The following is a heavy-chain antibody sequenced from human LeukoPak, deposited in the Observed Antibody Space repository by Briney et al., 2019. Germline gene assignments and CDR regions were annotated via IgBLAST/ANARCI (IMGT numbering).Heavy chain of an antibody. J-gene: IGHJ4*02. CDR1: GFTFSSYE. CDR3: TRGEAYDSSGYYHSY. V-gene: IGHV3-48*03. D-gene: IGHD3-22*01. Sequence: PGGSLRLSCAASGFTFSSYEMNWVRQAPGKGLEGVSYISNSGSTIYHADSVKGRSTISRDNAKNSLYLQMNSLRAEDTAVYYCTRGEAYDSSGYYHSYWGQGTLVTVSS. CDR2: ISNSGSTI.